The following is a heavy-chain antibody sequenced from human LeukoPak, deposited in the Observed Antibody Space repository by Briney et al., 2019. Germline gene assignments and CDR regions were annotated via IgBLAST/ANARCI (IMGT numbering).Heavy chain of an antibody. CDR3: AKDYAVGSIDY. Sequence: PGGSLRLSCAASGFTFSSYGMSWVRQAPGKGLEWVSVISGSGGSTYYADSVKGRFTISRDNSKNTVSLQMESLRAEDTALYYCAKDYAVGSIDYWGQGTLVTVSS. CDR2: ISGSGGST. J-gene: IGHJ4*02. V-gene: IGHV3-23*01. CDR1: GFTFSSYG. D-gene: IGHD3-16*01.